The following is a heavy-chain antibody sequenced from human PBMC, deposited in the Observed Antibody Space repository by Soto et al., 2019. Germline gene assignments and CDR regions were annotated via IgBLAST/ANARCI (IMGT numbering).Heavy chain of an antibody. CDR1: GLNVSSNY. Sequence: GVSMRLSSTASGLNVSSNYMSWVRKDTGKGLEWVSVIYSGGSTYYADSVKGRFTISRDNSKNTLYLQMNSLRAEDTAVYYCARVGGCSYGPLYYYYYGMDVWGQGTTVTVSS. J-gene: IGHJ6*02. CDR2: IYSGGST. V-gene: IGHV3-53*01. D-gene: IGHD5-18*01. CDR3: ARVGGCSYGPLYYYYYGMDV.